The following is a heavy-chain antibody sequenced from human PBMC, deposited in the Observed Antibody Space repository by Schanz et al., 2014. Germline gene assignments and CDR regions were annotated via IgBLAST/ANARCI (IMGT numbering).Heavy chain of an antibody. CDR1: GYTFTSYG. J-gene: IGHJ4*02. V-gene: IGHV1-46*03. Sequence: QVLQVQSGSELKKPGTSVKVSCKASGYTFTSYGISWVRQAPGQGLEWMGIINPIGGSTTYAQKFRGAVTLTTDTSTDTAYLELTSLRSEDTAVYYCARGSPENMIRGELDYWGQGTLVTVSS. CDR2: INPIGGST. D-gene: IGHD3-10*01. CDR3: ARGSPENMIRGELDY.